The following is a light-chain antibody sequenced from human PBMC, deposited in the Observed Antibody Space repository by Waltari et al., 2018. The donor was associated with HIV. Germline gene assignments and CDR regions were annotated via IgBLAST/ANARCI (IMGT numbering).Light chain of an antibody. CDR1: SSYFGGYNY. CDR2: EVT. J-gene: IGLJ3*02. Sequence: QSALTQPPSASGSPGQSVTISCTGTSSYFGGYNYVSWYQQHPGKAPKLMIYEVTERPSGVPDRFSGSMSGNTASLTVSGLQAEDEADYYCSSYAGSNNPWVFGGGTKLTVL. CDR3: SSYAGSNNPWV. V-gene: IGLV2-8*01.